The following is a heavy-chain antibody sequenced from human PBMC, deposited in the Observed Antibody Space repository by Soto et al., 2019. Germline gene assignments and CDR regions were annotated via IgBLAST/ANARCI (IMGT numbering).Heavy chain of an antibody. J-gene: IGHJ3*02. CDR3: AKCMQAYWNYDAHHI. D-gene: IGHD1-7*01. CDR2: ITATGGNT. CDR1: GFTFSTYS. V-gene: IGHV3-23*01. Sequence: QRLSCAASGFTFSTYSMTWVRQAPGKGLEWVAHITATGGNTYYADSVRGRFTISRDTSGNTLYLQMNSLRAEDTALYYCAKCMQAYWNYDAHHIWGQGTMVTVSS.